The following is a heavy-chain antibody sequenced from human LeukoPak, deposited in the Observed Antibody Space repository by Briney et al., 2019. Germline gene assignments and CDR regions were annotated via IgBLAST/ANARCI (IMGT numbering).Heavy chain of an antibody. V-gene: IGHV4-31*03. CDR1: GGSVSSGGYY. CDR3: ERENPWANYYDSSGYYYGWFDP. J-gene: IGHJ5*02. CDR2: IYYSGST. Sequence: SQTLSLTCTVSGGSVSSGGYYWSWIRQHPGKGLEWIGYIYYSGSTYYNPSLKSRVTISVDTSKNQFSLKLSSVTAADTAVYYCERENPWANYYDSSGYYYGWFDPWGQGTLVTVSS. D-gene: IGHD3-22*01.